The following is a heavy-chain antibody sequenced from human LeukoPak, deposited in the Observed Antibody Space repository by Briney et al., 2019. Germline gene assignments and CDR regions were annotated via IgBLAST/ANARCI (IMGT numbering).Heavy chain of an antibody. CDR2: ISYDGSNK. Sequence: GGSLRLSCAASEFTFSSYGMHWVRQAPGKGLEWVAVISYDGSNKYYADSVKGRFTISRDNSKNTLYLQMNSLRAEDTAVYYCAKDKKLWNAHYFDYWGQGTLVTVSS. V-gene: IGHV3-30*18. D-gene: IGHD5-18*01. CDR1: EFTFSSYG. J-gene: IGHJ4*02. CDR3: AKDKKLWNAHYFDY.